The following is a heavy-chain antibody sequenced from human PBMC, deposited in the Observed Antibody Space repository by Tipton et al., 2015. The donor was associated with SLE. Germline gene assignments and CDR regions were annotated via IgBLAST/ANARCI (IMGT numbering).Heavy chain of an antibody. Sequence: TLSLTCTVSGGSISSYYWSWIRQPPGKGLEWIGCIYYTGSTNYNPSLKSRVTISEDTSKNQFSLKLRSVTAADTAVYYCASGGTAGSYWYFDLWGRGTLVTVSS. V-gene: IGHV4-59*08. CDR1: GGSISSYY. CDR2: IYYTGST. D-gene: IGHD6-13*01. CDR3: ASGGTAGSYWYFDL. J-gene: IGHJ2*01.